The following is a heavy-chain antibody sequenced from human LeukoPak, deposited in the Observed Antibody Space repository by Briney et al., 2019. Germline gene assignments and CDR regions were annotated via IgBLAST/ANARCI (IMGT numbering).Heavy chain of an antibody. J-gene: IGHJ4*02. CDR1: GFTFSGNW. V-gene: IGHV3-7*01. D-gene: IGHD2/OR15-2a*01. CDR3: AKLLGTATAYDS. CDR2: INPDGSQK. Sequence: GGSLRLSCEASGFTFSGNWMSWVRQAPGKGLEWVASINPDGSQKLYVDSVKGRFTISRDNTKSSLYLQMNSLGAEDTAMYYCAKLLGTATAYDSWGQETSVTVSS.